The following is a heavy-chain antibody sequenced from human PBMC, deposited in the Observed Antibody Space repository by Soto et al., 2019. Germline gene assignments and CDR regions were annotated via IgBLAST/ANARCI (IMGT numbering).Heavy chain of an antibody. D-gene: IGHD1-20*01. CDR3: AKVRYNRPMVYYYGMDV. CDR2: IIPIYGTA. Sequence: QAQLEQSGGEVKKPGSSVKVSCKASRVAFSKFIVTWVRQAPGLGLELVGGIIPIYGTANYAHKYQGRVTITADESTSRSYMEVNNLRSEDTAVYYCAKVRYNRPMVYYYGMDVLGQGTTVTVSS. CDR1: RVAFSKFI. V-gene: IGHV1-69*01. J-gene: IGHJ6*02.